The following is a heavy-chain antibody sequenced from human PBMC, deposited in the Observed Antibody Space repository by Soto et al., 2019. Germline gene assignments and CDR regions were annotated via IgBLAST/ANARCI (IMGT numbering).Heavy chain of an antibody. CDR3: ARHAGGLWAYFDY. J-gene: IGHJ4*02. CDR2: IYYSGSP. Sequence: PSETLSLTCTVSGGSISSSSYYWGWIRRPPGKGLEWIGSIYYSGSPYYNPSLKSRVTISVDTSKNQFSLKLSSVTAADTAVYYCARHAGGLWAYFDYWGQGTLVTVSS. V-gene: IGHV4-39*01. CDR1: GGSISSSSYY. D-gene: IGHD2-21*01.